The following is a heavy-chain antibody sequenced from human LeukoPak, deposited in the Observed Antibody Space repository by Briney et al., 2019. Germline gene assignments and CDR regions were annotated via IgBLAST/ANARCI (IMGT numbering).Heavy chain of an antibody. J-gene: IGHJ4*02. CDR3: ARIDPGIAAAAPH. D-gene: IGHD6-13*01. V-gene: IGHV4-38-2*02. CDR2: IYHSGST. CDR1: GYSISSGYY. Sequence: SETLSLTCTVSGYSISSGYYWGWIRQPPGKGLEWIGSIYHSGSTYYNPSLKSRVTISVDTSKNQFSLKLSSVTAADTAVYYCARIDPGIAAAAPHWGQGTLVTVSS.